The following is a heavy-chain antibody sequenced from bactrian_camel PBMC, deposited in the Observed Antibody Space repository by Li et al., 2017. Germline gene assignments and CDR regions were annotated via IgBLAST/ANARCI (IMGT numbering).Heavy chain of an antibody. Sequence: HVQLVESGGGLVRPGGSLRLSCAASGFTFSTYYMSWVRQAPGKGLEWVSSIYTGGGSTYYADSVKGRFTISKDNAKNTLYLQMNSLKPEDTAVYYCATSLYGGASGTQYSYWGQGTQVTVS. CDR3: ATSLYGGASGTQYSY. V-gene: IGHV3-2*01. J-gene: IGHJ4*01. D-gene: IGHD6*01. CDR1: GFTFSTYY. CDR2: IYTGGGST.